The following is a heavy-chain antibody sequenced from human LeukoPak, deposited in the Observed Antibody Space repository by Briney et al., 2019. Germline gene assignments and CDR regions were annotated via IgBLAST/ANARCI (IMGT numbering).Heavy chain of an antibody. D-gene: IGHD5-18*01. V-gene: IGHV1-69*05. CDR1: GGSFNAYA. CDR2: IIPIFGTS. J-gene: IGHJ4*02. CDR3: ARGLDASMETAYDY. Sequence: SVKVSCKASGGSFNAYAISWVRQAPGQGLEWMGAIIPIFGTSNYAQKLQGRVTISTDESTSTAYMEVSSLRSEDTAIYYCARGLDASMETAYDYWGQGTLVTVSS.